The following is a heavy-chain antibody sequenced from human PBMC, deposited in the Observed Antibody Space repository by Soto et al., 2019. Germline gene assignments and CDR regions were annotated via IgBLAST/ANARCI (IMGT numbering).Heavy chain of an antibody. CDR1: GFTFSSYA. CDR2: ISGSGGST. V-gene: IGHV3-23*01. D-gene: IGHD3-10*01. Sequence: EVQLLESGGGLVQPGGSLRLSCAASGFTFSSYAMSWVRQAPGKGLEWVSAISGSGGSTYYADSVKGGFTISRDNSKNTLYLQMNSLRAEDTAVYYCAKDPSSPVWFGELSTFDYWGQGTPVTVSS. CDR3: AKDPSSPVWFGELSTFDY. J-gene: IGHJ4*02.